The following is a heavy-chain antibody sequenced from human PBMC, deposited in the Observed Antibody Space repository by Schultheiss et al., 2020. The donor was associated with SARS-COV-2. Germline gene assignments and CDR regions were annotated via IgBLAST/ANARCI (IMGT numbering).Heavy chain of an antibody. V-gene: IGHV5-10-1*01. CDR1: GYSFTSYW. CDR2: IDPSDSYT. CDR3: ARSKGDAEMATIWVNWFDP. D-gene: IGHD5-24*01. Sequence: GESLKISCKGSGYSFTSYWISWVRQMPGKGLEWMGRIDPSDSYTNYSPSFQGHVTISADKSISTAYLQWSSLKASDTAMYYCARSKGDAEMATIWVNWFDPWGQGTLVTVSS. J-gene: IGHJ5*02.